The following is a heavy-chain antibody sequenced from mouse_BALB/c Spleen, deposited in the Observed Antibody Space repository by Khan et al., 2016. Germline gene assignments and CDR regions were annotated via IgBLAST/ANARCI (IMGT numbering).Heavy chain of an antibody. CDR3: TRKGIFYGNYDFDS. D-gene: IGHD2-1*01. J-gene: IGHJ2*01. CDR2: IDPETGGT. Sequence: QVQLKQSGAELVRPGASVTLSCKASGYTFSDYEMHWVKQTPVHGLEWIGAIDPETGGTAYNQKFKGQATLTAGRSSSTAYMELRSLTSDDSAVYYCTRKGIFYGNYDFDSWGQGTTLTVSS. V-gene: IGHV1-15*01. CDR1: GYTFSDYE.